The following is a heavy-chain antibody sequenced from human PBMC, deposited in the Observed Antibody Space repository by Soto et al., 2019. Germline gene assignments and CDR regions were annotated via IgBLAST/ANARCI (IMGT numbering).Heavy chain of an antibody. CDR3: ARRPHGIYCSSTSCYGDERYYYYYGMDV. CDR2: IYYSGST. CDR1: GGSISSSSYY. D-gene: IGHD2-2*01. J-gene: IGHJ6*02. Sequence: SETLSLTCTVSGGSISSSSYYWGWIRQPPGKGLEWIGSIYYSGSTYYNPSLKSRVTISVDTSKNQFSLKLSSVTAADTAVYYCARRPHGIYCSSTSCYGDERYYYYYGMDVWGQGTTVTVSS. V-gene: IGHV4-39*01.